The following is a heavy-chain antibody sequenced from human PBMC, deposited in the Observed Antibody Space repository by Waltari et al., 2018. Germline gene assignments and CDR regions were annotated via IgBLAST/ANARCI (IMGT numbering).Heavy chain of an antibody. Sequence: QVQLVQSGAEVKKPGSSVKVSCKASGGTFSSYDIIWVRQAPGQGLEWMGRIITIVGPAHYPQQFQRRVTISADKATSTAFMELSSLGSEATAVYYCARDRPSGYGSSWGQGTLVTVSS. V-gene: IGHV1-69*08. D-gene: IGHD5-12*01. J-gene: IGHJ5*02. CDR3: ARDRPSGYGSS. CDR2: IITIVGPA. CDR1: GGTFSSYD.